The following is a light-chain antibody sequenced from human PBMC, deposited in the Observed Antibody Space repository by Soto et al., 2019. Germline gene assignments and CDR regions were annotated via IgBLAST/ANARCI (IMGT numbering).Light chain of an antibody. CDR1: QSVSSY. CDR2: DAS. V-gene: IGKV3-20*01. Sequence: EIVLTQSPATLSLSPGERATLSCRASQSVSSYLAWYQQKPGQAPRLLIYDASTRATGIPARFSGSGSGTDFTLTISRLEPEDFAVYYCQQYGSSPLTFGGGTRLEIK. J-gene: IGKJ5*01. CDR3: QQYGSSPLT.